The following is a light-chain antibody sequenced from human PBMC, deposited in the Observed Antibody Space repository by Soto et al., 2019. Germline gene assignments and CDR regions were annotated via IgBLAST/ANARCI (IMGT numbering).Light chain of an antibody. J-gene: IGKJ2*01. CDR1: QRVSTY. Sequence: DIQMTQSPSSLSASVGDRVTITCRASQRVSTYLNWYHQKPEKAPKLLIYAASSLQSGVPSRFSGSGSGTDFTLTISSLQPEDFATYYCQQSYSTPRTFGQGTKLEIK. CDR3: QQSYSTPRT. CDR2: AAS. V-gene: IGKV1-39*01.